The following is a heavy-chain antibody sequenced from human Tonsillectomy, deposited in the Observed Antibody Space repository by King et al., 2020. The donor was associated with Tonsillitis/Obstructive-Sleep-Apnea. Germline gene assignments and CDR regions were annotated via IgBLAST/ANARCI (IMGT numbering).Heavy chain of an antibody. V-gene: IGHV7-4-1*02. CDR2: INTNTGNP. D-gene: IGHD2-2*01. J-gene: IGHJ3*02. CDR1: GYTFTSYA. CDR3: ANLGYCSTTSCYPPLDAFDI. Sequence: VQLVQSGSELKKPGASVKVSCKASGYTFTSYALNWVRQAPGQGLEWMGWINTNTGNPTYAQGFTGRFVFSLDTSVSTAYLQISSLKAEDTAVYYCANLGYCSTTSCYPPLDAFDIWAKGQWSPSLQ.